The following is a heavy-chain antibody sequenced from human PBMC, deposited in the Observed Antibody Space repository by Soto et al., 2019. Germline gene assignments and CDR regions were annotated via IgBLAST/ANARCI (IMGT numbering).Heavy chain of an antibody. V-gene: IGHV4-59*01. CDR1: GGSISSYY. CDR2: IYYSGST. CDR3: AAGALVPAAIKEAGGYYYYGMDV. Sequence: QVQLQESGPGLVKPSETLSLTCTVSGGSISSYYWSWIRQPPGKGLEWIGYIYYSGSTNYNPSLKSRVTISVDTSKNQFSLKLSSVTAADTAVYYCAAGALVPAAIKEAGGYYYYGMDVWGQGTTVTVSS. J-gene: IGHJ6*02. D-gene: IGHD2-2*01.